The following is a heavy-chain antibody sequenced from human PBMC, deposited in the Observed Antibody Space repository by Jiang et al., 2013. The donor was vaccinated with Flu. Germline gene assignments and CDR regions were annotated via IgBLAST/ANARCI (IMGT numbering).Heavy chain of an antibody. CDR3: AAGTSGYYVTFYYYKMDV. V-gene: IGHV1-58*01. CDR1: GFTFSRST. CDR2: IVVGSGNT. D-gene: IGHD3-22*01. Sequence: SGAEVKKPGTSVKVSCKASGFTFSRSTVQWVRQARGQRLEWIGWIVVGSGNTNYAQKFQERVTITRDMSTSTVYMELSSLRSEDTAVYYCAAGTSGYYVTFYYYKMDVWGQ. J-gene: IGHJ6*02.